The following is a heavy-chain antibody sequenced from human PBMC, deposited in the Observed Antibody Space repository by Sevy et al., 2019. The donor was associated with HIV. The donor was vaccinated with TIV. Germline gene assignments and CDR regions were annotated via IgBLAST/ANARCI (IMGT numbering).Heavy chain of an antibody. CDR3: ARVEYYYGSGSPLLDY. CDR1: GYTFTGYY. CDR2: INPNSGGT. J-gene: IGHJ4*02. Sequence: ASVKVSCKASGYTFTGYYMHWVRQAPGQGLEWMGWINPNSGGTNYAQKFQGRVTMTRDTSISTAYMELSRLRSDDTAVYYCARVEYYYGSGSPLLDYWGQGTLVTVSS. D-gene: IGHD3-10*01. V-gene: IGHV1-2*02.